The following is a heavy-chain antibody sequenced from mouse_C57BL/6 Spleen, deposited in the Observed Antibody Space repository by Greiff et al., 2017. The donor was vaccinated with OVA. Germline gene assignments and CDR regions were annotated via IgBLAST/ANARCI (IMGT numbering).Heavy chain of an antibody. V-gene: IGHV5-17*01. Sequence: EVQRVESGGGLVKPGGSLKLSCAASGFTFSDYGMHWVRQAPEKGLEWVAYISSGSSTIYYAGTVKGRFTISRDNAKNTLFLQMTSLRSEDTAMYYCARRDGYYVLDYWGHGTSVTVSS. CDR2: ISSGSSTI. CDR1: GFTFSDYG. CDR3: ARRDGYYVLDY. J-gene: IGHJ4*01. D-gene: IGHD2-3*01.